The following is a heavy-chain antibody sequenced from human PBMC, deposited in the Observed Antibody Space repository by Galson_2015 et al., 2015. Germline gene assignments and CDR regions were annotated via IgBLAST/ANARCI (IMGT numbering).Heavy chain of an antibody. CDR1: GYTFTTYY. CDR2: INPSGGST. CDR3: AREVAAVAGTNWYFDL. J-gene: IGHJ2*01. D-gene: IGHD6-19*01. V-gene: IGHV1-46*01. Sequence: SVKVSCKASGYTFTTYYIHWVRQAPGQGLEWMGIINPSGGSTSYAQRFQGRVTMTRDTSTSTVDMVLSSLRSEDTAVYYCAREVAAVAGTNWYFDLWGRGTLFTVSS.